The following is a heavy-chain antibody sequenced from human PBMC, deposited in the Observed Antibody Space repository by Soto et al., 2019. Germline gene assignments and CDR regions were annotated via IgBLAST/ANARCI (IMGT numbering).Heavy chain of an antibody. D-gene: IGHD5-12*01. J-gene: IGHJ4*02. CDR1: GFTFSSYG. CDR3: AREWLRSPGGY. V-gene: IGHV3-33*01. Sequence: QVQLVESGGGVVQPGRSLRLSCAASGFTFSSYGMHWVRQAPGKGLEWVAVIWYDGSNKYYADSVKGRFTISRDNSKNSLYLQRNSLRAEDTAVYYCAREWLRSPGGYWGQGTLVTVSS. CDR2: IWYDGSNK.